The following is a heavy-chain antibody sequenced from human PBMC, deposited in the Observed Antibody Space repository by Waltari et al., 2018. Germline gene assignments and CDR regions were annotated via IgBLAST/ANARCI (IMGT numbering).Heavy chain of an antibody. J-gene: IGHJ5*02. CDR2: IYYTGST. CDR1: VGPISGFY. CDR3: ARGGGGDWEWFDP. V-gene: IGHV4-59*01. D-gene: IGHD2-21*02. Sequence: QVQLQESGPSLLKPSETLSLSCPASVGPISGFYWSWVRQPPGKGLDWIGYIYYTGSTNFNPSLKSRVTMSVDTSKNQFSLKLSSVTAADTAFYYCARGGGGDWEWFDPWGQGTLVTVSS.